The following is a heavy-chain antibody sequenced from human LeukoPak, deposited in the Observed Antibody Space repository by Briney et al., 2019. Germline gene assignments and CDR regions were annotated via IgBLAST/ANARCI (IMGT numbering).Heavy chain of an antibody. D-gene: IGHD3-10*01. V-gene: IGHV4-30-4*01. CDR2: IYYSGST. Sequence: PSETLSLTCTVSGGSISSGDYYWSWIRQPPGKGLEWIGYIYYSGSTYYNPSLKSRVTISVDTSKNQFSLKLNSVTAADTAVYYCARVFHGSGSYYFDYWGQGTLVTVSS. CDR3: ARVFHGSGSYYFDY. CDR1: GGSISSGDYY. J-gene: IGHJ4*02.